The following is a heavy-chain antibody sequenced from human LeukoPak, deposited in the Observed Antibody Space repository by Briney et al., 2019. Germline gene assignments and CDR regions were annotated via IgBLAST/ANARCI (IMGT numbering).Heavy chain of an antibody. V-gene: IGHV4-59*11. Sequence: PSETLSLTCTVSGGSISSHYWSWIRQPPGKGLEWIGYIYQSGSTNYNPSLKSRVTMSVDTSKNQFSLQLSSVTAADTAVYYCARDTIFGYYHYMDVWGKGTTVTVSS. CDR2: IYQSGST. D-gene: IGHD3-3*01. J-gene: IGHJ6*03. CDR3: ARDTIFGYYHYMDV. CDR1: GGSISSHY.